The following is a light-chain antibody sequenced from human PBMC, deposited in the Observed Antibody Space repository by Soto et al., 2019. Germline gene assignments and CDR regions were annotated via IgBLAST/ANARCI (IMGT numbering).Light chain of an antibody. J-gene: IGKJ3*01. CDR2: DAS. CDR3: QHFDSLPLS. CDR1: QDMSNY. V-gene: IGKV1-33*01. Sequence: DIQMTQSPPSLSASVGDRVTITCQASQDMSNYLNWYQQKLGKAPKLLIYDASNLETGVSSRFSGLGSGTDFTRTISSLQPEDSATYYCQHFDSLPLSFGPVTKVQIK.